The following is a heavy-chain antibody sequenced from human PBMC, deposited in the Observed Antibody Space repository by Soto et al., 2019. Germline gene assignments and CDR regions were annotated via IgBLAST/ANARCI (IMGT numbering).Heavy chain of an antibody. V-gene: IGHV1-18*01. J-gene: IGHJ5*02. D-gene: IGHD2-2*01. CDR3: ARVVPGAEAWFRP. Sequence: ASVKVSCKTSGYTFSNYGITWVRQAPGQPLEWLGWISLYSDGTNYAQKFQGRVSMTTDTSTTTAYMELRSLRSDDTAVYYCARVVPGAEAWFRPWGQGTMVTFYS. CDR1: GYTFSNYG. CDR2: ISLYSDGT.